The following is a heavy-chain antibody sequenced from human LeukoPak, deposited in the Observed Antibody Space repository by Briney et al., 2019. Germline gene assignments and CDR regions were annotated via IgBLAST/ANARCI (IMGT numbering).Heavy chain of an antibody. CDR2: ISGSGGST. D-gene: IGHD6-19*01. J-gene: IGHJ4*02. CDR3: AKGIIGSYSSGSLVFDY. V-gene: IGHV3-23*01. Sequence: GGSLRLSCAASGFTFSSYAMSWVPPAPGKGLEWVSAISGSGGSTSHTYSVKGRFTISRDNSKNTLYLQMNSLRAEDTAVYYCAKGIIGSYSSGSLVFDYWGQGTLVTVSS. CDR1: GFTFSSYA.